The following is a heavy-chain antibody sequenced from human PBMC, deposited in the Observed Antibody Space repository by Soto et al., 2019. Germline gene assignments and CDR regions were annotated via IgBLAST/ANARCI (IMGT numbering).Heavy chain of an antibody. CDR1: GGTFSSYA. D-gene: IGHD6-13*01. CDR2: IIPIFGTA. CDR3: ARGARTPYRSSWYGPARWFDP. J-gene: IGHJ5*02. Sequence: QVQLVQSGAEVKKPGSSVKVSCKASGGTFSSYAISWVRQAPGQGLEWMGGIIPIFGTANYAQKFQGRVTITADESTSTAYMELSSLRSEDTAVYYCARGARTPYRSSWYGPARWFDPWGQGTLVTVSS. V-gene: IGHV1-69*01.